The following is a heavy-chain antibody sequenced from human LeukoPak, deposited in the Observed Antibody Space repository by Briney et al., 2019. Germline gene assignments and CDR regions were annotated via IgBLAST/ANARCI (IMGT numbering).Heavy chain of an antibody. Sequence: GGSLRLSCAGSGFIFNNYAMHWVRQAPGKGLEWVSGISGGGGSTYYADSVKGRFTISRDNSKNTLYLQMNSLRAEDTAVYHCAKDYSSSLTNWFDPWGQGTLVTVSS. CDR1: GFIFNNYA. CDR3: AKDYSSSLTNWFDP. CDR2: ISGGGGST. D-gene: IGHD6-6*01. J-gene: IGHJ5*02. V-gene: IGHV3-23*01.